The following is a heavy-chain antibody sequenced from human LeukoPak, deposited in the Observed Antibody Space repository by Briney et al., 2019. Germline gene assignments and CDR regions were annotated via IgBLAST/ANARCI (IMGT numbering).Heavy chain of an antibody. D-gene: IGHD6-13*01. Sequence: GGSLRLSCAASGFTFSDYYMSWIRQAPGKGLEWVSYISSSGSTIYYSDSVKGRFTISRGNAKNSLYIQMNSLRAEDTAVYYCARAPAAAGFYYYYGMDVWGQGTTVTVSS. CDR1: GFTFSDYY. CDR3: ARAPAAAGFYYYYGMDV. J-gene: IGHJ6*02. V-gene: IGHV3-11*01. CDR2: ISSSGSTI.